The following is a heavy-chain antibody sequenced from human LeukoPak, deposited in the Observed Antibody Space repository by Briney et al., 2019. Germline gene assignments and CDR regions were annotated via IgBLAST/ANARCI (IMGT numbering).Heavy chain of an antibody. CDR1: GYTFTGYY. D-gene: IGHD4-17*01. Sequence: GASVTVSYKASGYTFTGYYMHWVRQAPGQGLEWMGWINPNSGGTNYAQKFQGRVTMTRDTSISTAYMELTRLRSDDTAVYYCARDSGDYWFDYWGQGTLVTVSS. CDR2: INPNSGGT. CDR3: ARDSGDYWFDY. J-gene: IGHJ4*02. V-gene: IGHV1-2*02.